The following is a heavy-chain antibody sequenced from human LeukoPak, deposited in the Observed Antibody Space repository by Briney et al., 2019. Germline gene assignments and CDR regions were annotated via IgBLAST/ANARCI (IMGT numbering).Heavy chain of an antibody. CDR3: AKDGDIEGCFDY. CDR2: ILGSGGGI. CDR1: GFTFKNYA. D-gene: IGHD2-15*01. J-gene: IGHJ4*02. V-gene: IGHV3-23*01. Sequence: GGSPRLSCEASGFTFKNYAMNWVRQAPGKGLEWISRILGSGGGIEYAESVKGRFTISRDNSKNTLYLQMSGLSDEDTAIYYCAKDGDIEGCFDYWGQGTPVTVSS.